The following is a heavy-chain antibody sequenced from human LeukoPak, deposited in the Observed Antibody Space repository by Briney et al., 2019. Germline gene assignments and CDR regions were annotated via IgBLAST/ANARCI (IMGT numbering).Heavy chain of an antibody. CDR2: MNPNSGNT. J-gene: IGHJ5*02. V-gene: IGHV1-8*01. Sequence: GASVKVSCKASGYTFTSYDINWMRQATGQGLEWMVWMNPNSGNTGYAQKFQGRVTMTRNNSISTAYMELTSLTSEDTAVYYCARGKLSRQQLVRWWFDPWGQGTLVTVSS. CDR3: ARGKLSRQQLVRWWFDP. CDR1: GYTFTSYD. D-gene: IGHD6-13*01.